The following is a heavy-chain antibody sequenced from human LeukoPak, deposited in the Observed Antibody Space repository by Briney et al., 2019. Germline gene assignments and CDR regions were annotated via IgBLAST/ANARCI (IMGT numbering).Heavy chain of an antibody. Sequence: KPSETLSLTCTVSGYSISSGYYWGWIRPPPGKALEWIGSIYHSGSTYYNPSLKSRGTISVDTSKNQFFLRLSSVTAADTAVYYCARSSGGDTTFDYWGQGTLVTVSS. CDR3: ARSSGGDTTFDY. J-gene: IGHJ4*02. CDR2: IYHSGST. D-gene: IGHD4-17*01. CDR1: GYSISSGYY. V-gene: IGHV4-38-2*02.